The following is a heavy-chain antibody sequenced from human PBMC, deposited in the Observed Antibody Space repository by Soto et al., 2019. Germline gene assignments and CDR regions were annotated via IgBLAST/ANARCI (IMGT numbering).Heavy chain of an antibody. D-gene: IGHD6-19*01. CDR2: ISWTSDRI. Sequence: EVQLVESGGGLVQPGRSLRLSCAASGFTFDDYAMHWVRQAPGKGLEWVSGISWTSDRIGYADSVKGRFTISRDNAKNSLYLQMNSLRAEDTALYYCAKAPSIAVAGTWFDYWGQGTLVTVSS. J-gene: IGHJ4*02. CDR1: GFTFDDYA. CDR3: AKAPSIAVAGTWFDY. V-gene: IGHV3-9*01.